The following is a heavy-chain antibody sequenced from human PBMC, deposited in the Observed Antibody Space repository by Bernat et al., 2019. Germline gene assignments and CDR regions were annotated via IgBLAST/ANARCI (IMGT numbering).Heavy chain of an antibody. V-gene: IGHV3-66*01. J-gene: IGHJ3*02. CDR3: AREALGWDSSGYYYGHFDI. CDR2: IYSGGST. CDR1: GFTVSSNY. Sequence: EVQLVESGGGLVQPGGSLRLSCAASGFTVSSNYMSWVRQAPGKGLEWVSVIYSGGSTYYADSVKGRFTISRDNSKNTLYLQMNSLRAEDTAVYYCAREALGWDSSGYYYGHFDIWGQGTMVTVSS. D-gene: IGHD3-22*01.